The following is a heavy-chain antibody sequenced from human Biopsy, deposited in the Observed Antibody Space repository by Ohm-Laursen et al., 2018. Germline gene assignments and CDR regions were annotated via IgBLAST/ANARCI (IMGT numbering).Heavy chain of an antibody. CDR1: GESFNGYY. J-gene: IGHJ6*02. D-gene: IGHD3-22*01. V-gene: IGHV4-34*01. CDR2: INHSGRT. Sequence: GTLSLTCAVYGESFNGYYWSWIRQIIGKGLEWIGEINHSGRTNHNPSLKSRVTISVDTSKNQFSLKLRSVTAADTAVYYCVRGVDYYDPYHYYALDVWGQGTTVTVSS. CDR3: VRGVDYYDPYHYYALDV.